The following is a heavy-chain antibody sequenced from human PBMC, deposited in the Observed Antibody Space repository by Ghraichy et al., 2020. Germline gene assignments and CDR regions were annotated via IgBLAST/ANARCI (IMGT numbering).Heavy chain of an antibody. CDR2: IYHSGST. CDR1: GGSISSSNW. V-gene: IGHV4-4*02. CDR3: ARRARGYDFWSGYYFDY. J-gene: IGHJ4*02. D-gene: IGHD3-3*01. Sequence: SETLSLTCAVSGGSISSSNWWSWVRQPPGKGLEWIGEIYHSGSTNYNPSLKSRVTISVDKSKNQFSLKLSSVTAADTAVYYCARRARGYDFWSGYYFDYWGQGTLVTVSS.